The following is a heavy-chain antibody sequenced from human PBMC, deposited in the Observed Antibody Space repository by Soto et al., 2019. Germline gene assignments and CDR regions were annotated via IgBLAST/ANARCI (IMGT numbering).Heavy chain of an antibody. D-gene: IGHD6-19*01. V-gene: IGHV4-38-2*01. CDR2: IYHSGST. J-gene: IGHJ4*02. Sequence: SETLSRTCAVAGYSISSGYYWGWIRQPPGKGLEWIGSIYHSGSTYYNPSLKSRVTISVDTSKNQFSLKLSSVTAADTAVYYCASTPVAGTGFLFDYWGQGTLVTVSS. CDR3: ASTPVAGTGFLFDY. CDR1: GYSISSGYY.